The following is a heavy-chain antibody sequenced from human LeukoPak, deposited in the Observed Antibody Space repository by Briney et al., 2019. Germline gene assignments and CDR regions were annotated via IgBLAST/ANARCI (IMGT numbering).Heavy chain of an antibody. D-gene: IGHD3-10*02. CDR2: IFPDDSDT. J-gene: IGHJ4*02. CDR1: GYRFSSYW. Sequence: GESLKISCQGSGYRFSSYWIGWVRQMPGKGLEWMGIIFPDDSDTRYRPSFQGQVTISADKSISTTYLQWSSLKASDSGIYYCARQTVRASGEFDYWGQGTLVTVST. V-gene: IGHV5-51*01. CDR3: ARQTVRASGEFDY.